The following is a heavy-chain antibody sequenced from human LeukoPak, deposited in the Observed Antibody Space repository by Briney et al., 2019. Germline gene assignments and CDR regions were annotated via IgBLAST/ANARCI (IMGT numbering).Heavy chain of an antibody. D-gene: IGHD3-10*01. CDR2: ISSGSDTI. J-gene: IGHJ3*01. Sequence: PGGSLRLSCAASGFALRSYSMSWVRQAPGKGLEWLSHISSGSDTIYYADSVKGRFTISRDNAKNSLYLQMNRLRVDDTAVYYCARGSSEVLLWFGESPNWGQGTMVTVSS. CDR3: ARGSSEVLLWFGESPN. CDR1: GFALRSYS. V-gene: IGHV3-48*01.